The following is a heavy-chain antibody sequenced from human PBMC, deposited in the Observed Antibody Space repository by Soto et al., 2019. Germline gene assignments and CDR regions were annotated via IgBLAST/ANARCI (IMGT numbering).Heavy chain of an antibody. J-gene: IGHJ3*02. D-gene: IGHD2-15*01. V-gene: IGHV4-4*02. CDR2: IYHSGST. CDR1: SGSISSSNW. Sequence: QVQLQESGPGLVKPSGTLSLTCAVSSGSISSSNWWSWVRQPPGKGLEWIGEIYHSGSTNYNPSLKSRVTISVDKSKNQFSLKLSSVTAADTAVYYCARSIVVVVAATPGAVAFDIWVQGTMVTVSS. CDR3: ARSIVVVVAATPGAVAFDI.